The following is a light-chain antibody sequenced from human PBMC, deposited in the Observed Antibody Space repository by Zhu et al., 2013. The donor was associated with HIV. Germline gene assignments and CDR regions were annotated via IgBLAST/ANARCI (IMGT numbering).Light chain of an antibody. V-gene: IGKV3-20*01. Sequence: EIVLTQSPGTLSLSPGEKVTLSCRASQSVRNNYLAWYQQKAGRAPRLVIYGASSRVTGIPDRFSGRGSGTDFTLTISRLEAEDSAVYYCQQYGSSPYTFGQGTKLEIK. CDR1: QSVRNNY. CDR2: GAS. J-gene: IGKJ2*01. CDR3: QQYGSSPYT.